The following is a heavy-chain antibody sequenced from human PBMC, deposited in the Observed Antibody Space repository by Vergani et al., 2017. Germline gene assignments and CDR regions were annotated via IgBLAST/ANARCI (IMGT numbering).Heavy chain of an antibody. CDR1: GFTFSSYS. D-gene: IGHD4-17*01. CDR3: AMSVTSSIYWYFDL. V-gene: IGHV3-21*01. Sequence: EVQLVESGGGLVQPGGSLRLSCAASGFTFSSYSMNWVRQAPGKGLEWVSSISRSSSYIYYEDAVKGRFPISRDNAKNSLYLQMNSLRAEETVLDYCAMSVTSSIYWYFDLWGRGTLVTVSS. CDR2: ISRSSSYI. J-gene: IGHJ2*01.